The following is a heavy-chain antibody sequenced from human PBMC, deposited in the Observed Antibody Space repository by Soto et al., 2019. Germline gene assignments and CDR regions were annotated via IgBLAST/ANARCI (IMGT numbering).Heavy chain of an antibody. J-gene: IGHJ6*02. Sequence: EVQLVESGGGLVKPGGSLRLSCAASGFTFSNAWMSWVRQAPGKGLEWVGRIKSKTDGGTTDYAAPVKGRFTISRDDSKNTLYLQMNSLKTEDTAVYYCTTDPGLELRGLNYYYYGMDVWGQGTTVTVSS. CDR1: GFTFSNAW. CDR2: IKSKTDGGTT. CDR3: TTDPGLELRGLNYYYYGMDV. D-gene: IGHD1-7*01. V-gene: IGHV3-15*01.